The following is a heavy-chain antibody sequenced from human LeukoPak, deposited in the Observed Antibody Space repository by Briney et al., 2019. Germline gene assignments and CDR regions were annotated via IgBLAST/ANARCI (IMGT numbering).Heavy chain of an antibody. V-gene: IGHV3-23*01. Sequence: GGSLRLSCAASGFTFNTYGMSWVRQAPGKGLEWVSGISGSGGATYYADSVKGRFTISRDDPHNTLYLQMNGLRAEDTAVYFCARGGVDYYGSGTYYLMYYFDYWGQGALVTVSS. CDR1: GFTFNTYG. D-gene: IGHD3-10*01. J-gene: IGHJ4*02. CDR3: ARGGVDYYGSGTYYLMYYFDY. CDR2: ISGSGGAT.